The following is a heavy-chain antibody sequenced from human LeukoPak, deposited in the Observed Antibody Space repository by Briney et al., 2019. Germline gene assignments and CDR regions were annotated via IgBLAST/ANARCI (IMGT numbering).Heavy chain of an antibody. D-gene: IGHD5-24*01. Sequence: GGSLRLSCAASGFTFSSYGMHWVRQAPGKGLEWVAFIRYDGSNKYYADSVKGRFTISRDNSKYTLYLQMSSLRAEETAVYYCAKDRDGYNPAFVYWGQGTLVTVSS. CDR2: IRYDGSNK. CDR3: AKDRDGYNPAFVY. V-gene: IGHV3-30*02. CDR1: GFTFSSYG. J-gene: IGHJ4*02.